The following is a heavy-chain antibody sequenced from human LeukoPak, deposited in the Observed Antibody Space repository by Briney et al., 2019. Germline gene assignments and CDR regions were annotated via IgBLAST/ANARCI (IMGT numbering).Heavy chain of an antibody. CDR1: GFTFSNYG. V-gene: IGHV3-30*18. Sequence: GGSLRLSCAASGFTFSNYGMHWVRQAPGKGLEWVTLISYDGSNKYYADSVKGRFTISRDNSKNTLYLQMNSLRAEDTAVYYCAKSSYSIFDYWGQGTLVTVSS. J-gene: IGHJ4*02. CDR3: AKSSYSIFDY. CDR2: ISYDGSNK. D-gene: IGHD5-18*01.